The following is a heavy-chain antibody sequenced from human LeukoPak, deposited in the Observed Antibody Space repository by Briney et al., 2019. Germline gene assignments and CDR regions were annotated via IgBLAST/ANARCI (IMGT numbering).Heavy chain of an antibody. D-gene: IGHD3-10*01. CDR1: GFTFSSYG. CDR2: IRYDGSNK. CDR3: AKDQNYYGSGSYFNFDY. J-gene: IGHJ4*02. Sequence: GGSLRLSCAASGFTFSSYGMHGVRQAPGKGLEWVAFIRYDGSNKYYADSVKGRFTISRDNSKNTLYLQMNSLRAEDTAVYYCAKDQNYYGSGSYFNFDYWGQGTLVTVSS. V-gene: IGHV3-30*02.